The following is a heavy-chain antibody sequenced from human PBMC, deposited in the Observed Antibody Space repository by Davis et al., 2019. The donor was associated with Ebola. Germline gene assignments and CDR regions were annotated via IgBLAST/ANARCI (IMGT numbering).Heavy chain of an antibody. Sequence: GGSLRLSCAASGFAFNSFTINWVRQPPGKGLEWLANISKDGSNKYQADSVKGRFTISRDNSKNTLYLQMNSLGPEDTAVYYCAREYCSGGSCQISFDYWGQGTLVTVSS. CDR3: AREYCSGGSCQISFDY. V-gene: IGHV3-30-3*01. CDR2: ISKDGSNK. J-gene: IGHJ4*02. D-gene: IGHD2-15*01. CDR1: GFAFNSFT.